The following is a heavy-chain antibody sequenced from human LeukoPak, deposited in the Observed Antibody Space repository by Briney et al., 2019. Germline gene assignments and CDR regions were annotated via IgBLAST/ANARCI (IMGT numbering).Heavy chain of an antibody. CDR3: AREIAVAGTEYYYYMDV. CDR1: GGTFSSYA. CDR2: IIPIFGTA. J-gene: IGHJ6*03. D-gene: IGHD6-19*01. Sequence: GASVKVSCKASGGTFSSYAISWVRQAPGQGLEWMGGIIPIFGTANYAQKFQGRVTITADESTSTAYMELSSLRSEDTAVYYCAREIAVAGTEYYYYMDVWGKGTTVIISS. V-gene: IGHV1-69*13.